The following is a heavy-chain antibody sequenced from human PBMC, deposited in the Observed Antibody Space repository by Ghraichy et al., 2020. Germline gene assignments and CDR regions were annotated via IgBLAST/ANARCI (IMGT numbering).Heavy chain of an antibody. V-gene: IGHV4-34*01. Sequence: SETLSLTCAVYGGSFSGYYWSWIRQPPGKGLEWIGEINHSGSTNYNPSLKSRVTISVDTSKNQFSLKLSSGNAADTAVYYCASRQTYYDILTGARTDQYYFDYWGQGTLVTVSS. CDR2: INHSGST. J-gene: IGHJ4*02. D-gene: IGHD3-9*01. CDR1: GGSFSGYY. CDR3: ASRQTYYDILTGARTDQYYFDY.